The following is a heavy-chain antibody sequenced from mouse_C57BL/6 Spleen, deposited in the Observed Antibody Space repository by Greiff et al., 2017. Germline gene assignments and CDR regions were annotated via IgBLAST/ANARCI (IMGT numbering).Heavy chain of an antibody. CDR1: GFSLTSYG. V-gene: IGHV2-3*01. CDR2: IWGDGST. J-gene: IGHJ1*03. Sequence: QVQLKESGPGLVAPSQSLSITCTVSGFSLTSYGVSWVRQPPGKGLEWLGVIWGDGSTHYHSALSSRLSIIKDNSKSQVFLQLNRLQTDDTATYYCAPHLGYFDVWGTGTTVTVSS. CDR3: APHLGYFDV.